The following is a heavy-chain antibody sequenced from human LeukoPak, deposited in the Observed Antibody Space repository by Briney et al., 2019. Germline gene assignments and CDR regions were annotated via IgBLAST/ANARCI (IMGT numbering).Heavy chain of an antibody. CDR1: GGSISSYY. CDR3: ARTTTKYNWNALDY. Sequence: SETLSLTCTVSGGSISSYYWSWIRQPPGKGLEWIGYIYYSGSTNYNPSLKSRVTISVDTSKNQFSLKLNSVTAADTAVYYCARTTTKYNWNALDYWGPGTLVTVSS. CDR2: IYYSGST. V-gene: IGHV4-59*01. J-gene: IGHJ4*02. D-gene: IGHD1-1*01.